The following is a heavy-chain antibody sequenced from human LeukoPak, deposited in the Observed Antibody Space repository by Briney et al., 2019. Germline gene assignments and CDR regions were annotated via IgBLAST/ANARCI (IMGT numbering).Heavy chain of an antibody. V-gene: IGHV3-9*01. CDR1: GFTFDDYA. CDR2: ISWNSGSI. CDR3: AKDIRVITMVRGVIPSGFDY. J-gene: IGHJ4*02. Sequence: PGGSLRLSCAASGFTFDDYAMHWVRQAPGKGLEWVSGISWNSGSIGYADSVKGRFTISRGNAKNSLYLQMNSLRAEDTALYYCAKDIRVITMVRGVIPSGFDYWGQGTLVTVSS. D-gene: IGHD3-10*01.